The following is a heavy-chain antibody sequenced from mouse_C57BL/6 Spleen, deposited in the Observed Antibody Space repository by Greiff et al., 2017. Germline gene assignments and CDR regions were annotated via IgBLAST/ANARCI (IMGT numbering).Heavy chain of an antibody. J-gene: IGHJ3*01. D-gene: IGHD2-2*01. V-gene: IGHV1-52*01. CDR3: ALYYGYEAWFAY. CDR1: GYTFTSYW. Sequence: VQLKQPGAELVRPGSSVKLSCKASGYTFTSYWMHWVKQRPIQGLEWIGNIDPSDSETHYNQKFKDKATLTVDKSSSTAYMQLSSLTSEDSAVYYCALYYGYEAWFAYWGQGTLVTVSA. CDR2: IDPSDSET.